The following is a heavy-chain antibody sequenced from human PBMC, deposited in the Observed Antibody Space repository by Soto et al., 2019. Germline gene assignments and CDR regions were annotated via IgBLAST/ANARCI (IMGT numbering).Heavy chain of an antibody. Sequence: SETLSLTCAVYGGSFSGYYWSWIRQPPGKGLEWIGEINHSGSTNYNPSLKSRVTISVDTSKNQFSLKLSSVTAADTAVYYCARGRITMVRGEYYYGMDDWGQGTTVTVSS. CDR3: ARGRITMVRGEYYYGMDD. D-gene: IGHD3-10*01. J-gene: IGHJ6*02. CDR2: INHSGST. V-gene: IGHV4-34*01. CDR1: GGSFSGYY.